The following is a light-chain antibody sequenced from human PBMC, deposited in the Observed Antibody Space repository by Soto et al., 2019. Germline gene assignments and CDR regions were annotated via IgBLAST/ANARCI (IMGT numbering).Light chain of an antibody. V-gene: IGLV2-18*02. CDR2: EVS. Sequence: SALTQPPSVSGSPGQSVAISCTGTSSDVGSYNRVSWYQQPPGTAPKVMIYEVSNRPSGVPDRFSGSKSGNTASLTISGLQAEDEADYYCSSYTSSSTYVFGNGIKVTVL. J-gene: IGLJ1*01. CDR3: SSYTSSSTYV. CDR1: SSDVGSYNR.